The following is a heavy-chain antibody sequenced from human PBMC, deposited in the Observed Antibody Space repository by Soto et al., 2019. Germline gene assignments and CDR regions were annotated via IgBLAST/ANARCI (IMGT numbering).Heavy chain of an antibody. CDR2: INPNSGDT. V-gene: IGHV1-2*04. D-gene: IGHD2-2*01. Sequence: ASVKVSCKASGYTFTGYYMHWVRQAPGQGPEWMGWINPNSGDTNYAQKFQGWVTMTTDTSNTTAYMELSRLTSDDTAVYYCARDHLPDYYYYGMDFWGQGTTVTVSS. CDR1: GYTFTGYY. CDR3: ARDHLPDYYYYGMDF. J-gene: IGHJ6*02.